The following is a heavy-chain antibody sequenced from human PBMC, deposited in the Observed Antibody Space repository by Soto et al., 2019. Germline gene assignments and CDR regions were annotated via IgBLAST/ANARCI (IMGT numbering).Heavy chain of an antibody. J-gene: IGHJ4*02. CDR3: ARYYGGKVRDY. D-gene: IGHD4-17*01. CDR2: INHSGST. V-gene: IGHV4-34*01. Sequence: QVQLQQWGAGLLKPSETLSLTCAVYGRSFSGYYWSWIRQPPGKGLEWIGEINHSGSTNYNPSLKSRVTIPVDKSISVDTSKNQFSLKLSSVTAADTAVYYGARYYGGKVRDYWGQGTLVTVSS. CDR1: GRSFSGYY.